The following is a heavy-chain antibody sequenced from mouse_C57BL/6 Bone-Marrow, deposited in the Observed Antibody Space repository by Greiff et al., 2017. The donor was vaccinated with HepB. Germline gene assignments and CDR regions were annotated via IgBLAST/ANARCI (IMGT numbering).Heavy chain of an antibody. D-gene: IGHD1-1*01. J-gene: IGHJ2*01. Sequence: QVQLQQPGAELVKPGASVKMSCKASGYTFTSYWITWVKQRPGQGLEWIGDIYPGSGSTNYNEKFKSKATLTVDTSSSTAYMQLSSLTSEDAAVYYCASSITTVVGDYWGQGTTLTVSS. CDR1: GYTFTSYW. V-gene: IGHV1-55*01. CDR3: ASSITTVVGDY. CDR2: IYPGSGST.